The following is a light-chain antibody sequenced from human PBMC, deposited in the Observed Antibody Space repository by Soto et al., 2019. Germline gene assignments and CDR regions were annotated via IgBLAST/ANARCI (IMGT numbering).Light chain of an antibody. J-gene: IGKJ5*01. CDR1: QDINKN. CDR3: QQYSNLIT. Sequence: EIQMTQAPSSLSASVVDRFTITFQASQDINKNLIWYQQKPGKAPKLLIYDASDLETGVPSRFSGSGSGTYFSFTISSLQPEDFATYYCQQYSNLITFGQGTRLEI. V-gene: IGKV1-33*01. CDR2: DAS.